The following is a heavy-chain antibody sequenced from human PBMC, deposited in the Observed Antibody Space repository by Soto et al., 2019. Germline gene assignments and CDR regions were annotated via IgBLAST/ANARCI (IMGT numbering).Heavy chain of an antibody. CDR1: GGPLSIGSYY. D-gene: IGHD3-9*01. Sequence: SETLSLTCTVSGGPLSIGSYYWSWIRQSPGQGLEWIGYIYYSGTTKYNPSLKSRVSISVDTSKTQFSLRLTSLSAADTAVYYCARGASPYFDLLSVFHPWGQGTLGTVS. CDR3: ARGASPYFDLLSVFHP. J-gene: IGHJ5*02. V-gene: IGHV4-61*01. CDR2: IYYSGTT.